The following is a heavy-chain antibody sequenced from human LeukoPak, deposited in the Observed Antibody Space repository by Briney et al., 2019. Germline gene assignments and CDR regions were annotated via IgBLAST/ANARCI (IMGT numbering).Heavy chain of an antibody. CDR1: GFTFSSFW. V-gene: IGHV3-66*01. Sequence: GGSLRLSCVASGFTFSSFWMNWVRQAPGKGLEWVSVIYTGGSTYYADSVKGRFTTSRDNSKNTVYLQMNSLRAEDTAVYYCARDSYSNYWGQGTLVTVSS. J-gene: IGHJ4*02. D-gene: IGHD4-11*01. CDR3: ARDSYSNY. CDR2: IYTGGST.